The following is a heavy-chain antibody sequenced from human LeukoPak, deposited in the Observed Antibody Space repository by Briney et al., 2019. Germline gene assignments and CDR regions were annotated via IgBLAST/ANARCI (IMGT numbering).Heavy chain of an antibody. CDR1: GYTFTSYD. CDR2: MNPNSGNT. V-gene: IGHV1-8*01. J-gene: IGHJ6*03. Sequence: ASVKVSCKASGYTFTSYDINWVRQATGQGLEWRGWMNPNSGNTGYAQKFQGRVTMTRNTSIGTAYMELSSLRSEDTAVYYCAIRYGSGEKYYYYYYMDVWGKGTTVTVSS. CDR3: AIRYGSGEKYYYYYYMDV. D-gene: IGHD3-10*01.